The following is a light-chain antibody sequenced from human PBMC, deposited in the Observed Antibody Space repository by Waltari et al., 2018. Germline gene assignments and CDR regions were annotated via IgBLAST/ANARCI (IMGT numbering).Light chain of an antibody. J-gene: IGKJ2*01. V-gene: IGKV3-20*01. CDR3: QQYGTSPYT. CDR1: QNLSSNF. CDR2: GAA. Sequence: IVLTQSPGTLSLSPVDKASLPCKASQNLSSNFLAWYRQRPGQPPGLLIPGAAKRAAGIPDTFSGSGSGTDFTLTISRLEAEDSAVYYCQQYGTSPYTFGQGTKVEIK.